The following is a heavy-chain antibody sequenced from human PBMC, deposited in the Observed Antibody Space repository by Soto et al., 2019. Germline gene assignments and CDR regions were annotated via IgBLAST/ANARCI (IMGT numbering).Heavy chain of an antibody. CDR1: GFTFSSYA. CDR3: AKDPPEWEYYYGMDV. V-gene: IGHV3-23*01. D-gene: IGHD1-26*01. CDR2: ISGSGGST. Sequence: GGSLRLSCAASGFTFSSYAMSWVRQAPGKGPEWVSAISGSGGSTYYADSVKGRFTISRDNSKNTLYLQMNSLRAEDTAVYYCAKDPPEWEYYYGMDVWGQGTTVTVSS. J-gene: IGHJ6*02.